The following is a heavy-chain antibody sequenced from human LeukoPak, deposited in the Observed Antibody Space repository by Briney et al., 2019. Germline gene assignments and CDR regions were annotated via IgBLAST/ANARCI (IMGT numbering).Heavy chain of an antibody. CDR2: IYYSGST. J-gene: IGHJ4*02. D-gene: IGHD3-10*01. CDR1: GGSISSISYY. CDR3: ARLSGSGSQFDY. Sequence: SETLSLTCTVSGGSISSISYYWGWIRQPPGKWLEWIGTIYYSGSTYYNPSLKSRVTISVDTSKNQFSLKLSSVTAADTAVYYCARLSGSGSQFDYWGQGTLVTVSS. V-gene: IGHV4-39*01.